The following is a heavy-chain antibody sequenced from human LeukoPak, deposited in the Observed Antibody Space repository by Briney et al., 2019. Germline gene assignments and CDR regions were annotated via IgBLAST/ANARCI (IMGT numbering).Heavy chain of an antibody. D-gene: IGHD6-19*01. CDR3: ARVEASGWYGY. CDR1: GGSISSGGYS. CDR2: IYHSGST. Sequence: TSETLSLTCAVSGGSISSGGYSWSWIRQPPGKGLEWIGYIYHSGSTYYNPSLKSRVTISVDRSKNQFSLKLSSVTAADTAVYYCARVEASGWYGYWGQGTLVTVSS. J-gene: IGHJ4*02. V-gene: IGHV4-30-2*01.